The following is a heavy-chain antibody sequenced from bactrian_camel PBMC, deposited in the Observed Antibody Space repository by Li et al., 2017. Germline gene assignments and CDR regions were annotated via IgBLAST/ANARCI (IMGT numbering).Heavy chain of an antibody. Sequence: QVQLVESGGGSVQAGWSLRLSCGASGFTFSSYSMAWFRQSPGKEREGIAALEHGGITTYAPSVKGRFTISIDDAKNTLYLQMNNLRTEDTATYYCAVVAVRAGHLVTGARGPRSPSP. CDR3: AVVAVRAGHLVT. CDR2: LEHGGIT. J-gene: IGHJ6*01. CDR1: GFTFSSYS. V-gene: IGHV3S55*01. D-gene: IGHD6*01.